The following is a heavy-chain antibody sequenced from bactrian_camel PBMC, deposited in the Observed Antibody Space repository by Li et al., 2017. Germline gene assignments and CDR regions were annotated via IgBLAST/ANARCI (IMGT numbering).Heavy chain of an antibody. CDR1: GSAVSNLY. D-gene: IGHD2*01. CDR2: LAINGGT. Sequence: QLVESGGGSVQAGGSLRLSCAASGSAVSNLYMAWFRQAPGKEREGVAYLAINGGTDYTFAVAGRFTISKDNAKDTLYLQMDNLKPEDTAMYYCAADLARHCGSFTGFFRRGYWGQGTQVTVS. V-gene: IGHV3S10*01. J-gene: IGHJ4*01. CDR3: AADLARHCGSFTGFFRRGY.